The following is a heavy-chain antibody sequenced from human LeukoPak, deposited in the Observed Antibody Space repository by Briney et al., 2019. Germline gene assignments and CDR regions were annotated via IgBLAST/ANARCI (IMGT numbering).Heavy chain of an antibody. CDR2: IYYSGIT. J-gene: IGHJ5*02. Sequence: SETLSLTCTVSGGSISSGGYYWSWIRQHPGKGLEWIGYIYYSGITYYNPSLKSRVSISLDTSNNQFSLKLSSVTAADTAVYYCVGTPNAAWFDPWGQGTLVTVSS. CDR3: VGTPNAAWFDP. CDR1: GGSISSGGYY. D-gene: IGHD1-1*01. V-gene: IGHV4-31*03.